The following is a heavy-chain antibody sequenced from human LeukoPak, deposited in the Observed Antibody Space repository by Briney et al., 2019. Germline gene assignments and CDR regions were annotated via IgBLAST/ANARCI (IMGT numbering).Heavy chain of an antibody. V-gene: IGHV1-46*01. CDR2: INPSGGST. Sequence: ASVKVSCKASGYTFTSYYMHWVRQAPGQGLEWMGIINPSGGSTSYTQKFQGRVTMTRDMSTSTVYMELSSLRSEDTAVYYCARDYDKDYYYMDVWGKGTTVTVSS. CDR1: GYTFTSYY. J-gene: IGHJ6*03. D-gene: IGHD3-22*01. CDR3: ARDYDKDYYYMDV.